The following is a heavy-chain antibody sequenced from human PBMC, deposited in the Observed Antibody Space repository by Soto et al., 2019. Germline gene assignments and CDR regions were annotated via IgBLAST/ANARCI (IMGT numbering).Heavy chain of an antibody. CDR1: GYTFTGYY. CDR3: ARSYYLVDSFGELLRDYYYYGMDF. V-gene: IGHV1-2*04. J-gene: IGHJ6*02. CDR2: INPNSGGT. Sequence: ASVKVSCKASGYTFTGYYMHWVRQAPGQGLEWMGWINPNSGGTNYAQKFQGWVTMTRDTSISTAYMELSRLKSDDTAVYYCARSYYLVDSFGELLRDYYYYGMDFWGQWTTGTVSS. D-gene: IGHD3-10*01.